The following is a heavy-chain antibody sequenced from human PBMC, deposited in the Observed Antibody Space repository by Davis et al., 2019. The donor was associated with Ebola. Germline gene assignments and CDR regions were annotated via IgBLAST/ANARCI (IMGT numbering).Heavy chain of an antibody. CDR2: MNPDGSIR. D-gene: IGHD6-6*01. CDR1: GFTFSAYW. J-gene: IGHJ4*02. Sequence: PGGSLRLSCTASGFTFSAYWMSWVRQTPEKGLEFVANMNPDGSIRNYVASVKGRFTISRDDSKNTVFLQMNSLRVEDTAHYYCAQGSSPDNWGPGTLVTVSS. V-gene: IGHV3-7*03. CDR3: AQGSSPDN.